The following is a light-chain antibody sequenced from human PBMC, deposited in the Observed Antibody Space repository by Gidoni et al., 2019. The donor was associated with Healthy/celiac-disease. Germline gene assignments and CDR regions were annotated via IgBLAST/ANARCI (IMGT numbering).Light chain of an antibody. CDR3: LLSYSGARV. CDR2: ATS. V-gene: IGLV7-46*01. Sequence: QAVVTQEPSLTVSPGGTVTLTCGSSTGAVTSGHYPYWFQQKPGQAPRTLIYATSNTHSWTPARFSGSLLGGKAALTLSGAQPEDEAEYYCLLSYSGARVFGGGTKLTVL. CDR1: TGAVTSGHY. J-gene: IGLJ3*02.